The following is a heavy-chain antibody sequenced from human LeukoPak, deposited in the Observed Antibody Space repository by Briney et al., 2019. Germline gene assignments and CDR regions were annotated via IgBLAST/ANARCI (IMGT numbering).Heavy chain of an antibody. J-gene: IGHJ4*02. CDR3: VRDDPGDY. CDR2: INSPGTTI. CDR1: GFTFSSYW. V-gene: IGHV3-48*04. Sequence: GGSLRLSCAASGFTFSSYWMSWVRQAPGKGLEWVAYINSPGTTIFYADSVKGRFTISRDNARNSLSLQMNSLRAEDTAIYYCVRDDPGDYWGQGTLLTVSS.